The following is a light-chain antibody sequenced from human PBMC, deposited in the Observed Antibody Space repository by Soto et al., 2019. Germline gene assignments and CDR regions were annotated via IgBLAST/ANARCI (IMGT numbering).Light chain of an antibody. V-gene: IGLV3-27*01. CDR2: KDS. J-gene: IGLJ1*01. CDR3: YSAADNNQGV. Sequence: SYELTQPSSVSVSPGQTARITCSGDVLARKYARWFQQKPGQAPLLEIYKDSERPSGIPERFSGSSSGTTVTLTISGAQVEDEADYYCYSAADNNQGVFATGTKLTVL. CDR1: VLARKY.